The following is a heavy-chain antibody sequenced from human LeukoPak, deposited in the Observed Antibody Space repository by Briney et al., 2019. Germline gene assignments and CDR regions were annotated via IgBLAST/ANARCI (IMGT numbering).Heavy chain of an antibody. Sequence: SETLSLTCTVSGGSISSSSYYWGWIRQPPGKGLEWIGSIYYSGSTYYNPSLNSRVTISVDTSKNQFSLKLNSVTAADTAVYYCARDESATGSVVFQHWGQGTLVTVSS. CDR1: GGSISSSSYY. V-gene: IGHV4-39*07. CDR2: IYYSGST. D-gene: IGHD3-9*01. J-gene: IGHJ1*01. CDR3: ARDESATGSVVFQH.